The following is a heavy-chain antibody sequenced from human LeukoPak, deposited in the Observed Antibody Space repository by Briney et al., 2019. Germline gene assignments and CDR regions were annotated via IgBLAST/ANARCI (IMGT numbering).Heavy chain of an antibody. D-gene: IGHD3-22*01. CDR3: ARDRYPRDYYDSSGYLPPDP. CDR2: ISAYNGNT. Sequence: ASVKVSCKASGYTFTTYGISWVRQAPGQGLEWMGWISAYNGNTNYAQKFQGRVTMTRDTSTSTVYMELSSLRSEDTAVYYCARDRYPRDYYDSSGYLPPDPWGQGTLVTVSS. J-gene: IGHJ5*02. CDR1: GYTFTTYG. V-gene: IGHV1-18*01.